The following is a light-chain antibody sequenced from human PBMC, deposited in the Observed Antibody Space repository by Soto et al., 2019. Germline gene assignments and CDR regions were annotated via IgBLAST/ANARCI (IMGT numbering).Light chain of an antibody. CDR1: QSISSC. V-gene: IGKV1-5*03. Sequence: PSLATLSSSVVERVTLTIRASQSISSCLAWYQQKPGKAPKLLIYNASSIESGIPSRFSGSGSGTGFTLTISRLQPDDFATYYCQQYNSYPLTFGGGTKVDIK. CDR2: NAS. CDR3: QQYNSYPLT. J-gene: IGKJ4*01.